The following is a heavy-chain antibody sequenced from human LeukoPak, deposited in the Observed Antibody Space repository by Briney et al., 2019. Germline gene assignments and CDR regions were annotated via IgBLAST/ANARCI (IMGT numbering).Heavy chain of an antibody. J-gene: IGHJ4*02. CDR3: AKEDYYYDSSGYVPGDY. CDR2: ISGSGGST. CDR1: GFTFSSYA. Sequence: GGFLRLSCVASGFTFSSYAMSWVRQAPGKGLEWVSAISGSGGSTYYADSVKGRFTISRDNSKNTLYLQMNSLRAEDTAVYYCAKEDYYYDSSGYVPGDYWGQGTLVTVSS. D-gene: IGHD3-22*01. V-gene: IGHV3-23*01.